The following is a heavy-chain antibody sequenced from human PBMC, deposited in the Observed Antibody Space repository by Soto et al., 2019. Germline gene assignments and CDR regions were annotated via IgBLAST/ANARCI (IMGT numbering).Heavy chain of an antibody. CDR2: INHSGST. CDR1: GGSFSGYY. CDR3: ARVSRELAARYYYYYYYMDV. D-gene: IGHD3-10*01. V-gene: IGHV4-34*01. J-gene: IGHJ6*03. Sequence: SETLSLTCAVYGGSFSGYYWSWIRQPPGKGLEWIGEINHSGSTNYNPSLRSRVTISVDTSKNQFSLKLSSVTAADTAVYYCARVSRELAARYYYYYYYMDVWGKGTTVTVSS.